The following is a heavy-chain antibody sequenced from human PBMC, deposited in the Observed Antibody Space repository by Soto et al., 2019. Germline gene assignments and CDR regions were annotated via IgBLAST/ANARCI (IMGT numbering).Heavy chain of an antibody. CDR1: GFTFSSYG. CDR2: ISYDGSNT. Sequence: QVQLVESGGGVVQPGRSLRLSCVASGFTFSSYGMHWVRQAPGKGLEWVAIISYDGSNTYYADSVKGRFTIPRDNSKNTLYLQMNSLRAEDTSVYYCAKEGGLSGSYYISSSYYFDYWGQGTLVTVSS. D-gene: IGHD1-26*01. CDR3: AKEGGLSGSYYISSSYYFDY. V-gene: IGHV3-30*18. J-gene: IGHJ4*02.